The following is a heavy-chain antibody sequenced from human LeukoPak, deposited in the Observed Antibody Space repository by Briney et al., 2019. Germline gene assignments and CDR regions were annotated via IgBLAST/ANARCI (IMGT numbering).Heavy chain of an antibody. CDR3: ARAGSCSGTSCFDY. J-gene: IGHJ4*02. Sequence: PGRSLRLSCAASGFTFSSNWMHWVRQAPGKGLEWISYISSRSGAIYYADSVKGRFTISRDNAMNSLYLQMNSLRAEDTAVYYCARAGSCSGTSCFDYWGQGTLVTVSS. D-gene: IGHD2-2*01. CDR1: GFTFSSNW. V-gene: IGHV3-48*04. CDR2: ISSRSGAI.